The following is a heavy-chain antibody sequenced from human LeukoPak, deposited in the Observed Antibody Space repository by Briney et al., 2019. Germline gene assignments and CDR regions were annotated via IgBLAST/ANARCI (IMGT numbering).Heavy chain of an antibody. CDR3: ARGVATRGYNWFDP. D-gene: IGHD5-12*01. J-gene: IGHJ5*02. CDR1: GFTFSSYA. Sequence: GGSLRLSCAASGFTFSSYAMHWVRQAPGKGLEWVAVISYDGSNKYCADSVKGRFTISRDNSKNTLYLQMNSLRAEDTAVYYCARGVATRGYNWFDPWGQGTLVTVSS. V-gene: IGHV3-30-3*01. CDR2: ISYDGSNK.